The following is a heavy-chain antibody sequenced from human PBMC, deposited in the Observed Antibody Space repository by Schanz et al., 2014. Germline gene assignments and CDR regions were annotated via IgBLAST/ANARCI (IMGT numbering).Heavy chain of an antibody. CDR2: INTHTGNP. J-gene: IGHJ4*02. Sequence: QLQLVQSGAEVKKPGASVKVSCKASGYTFTSYSMNWVRQAPGQGLEWMGWINTHTGNPTYAQGFTGRFVFSLDTSVSTTHLQITNLKADDTAVYYCARGYCAGTSCPIFDYWGQGTLVTVSS. CDR1: GYTFTSYS. V-gene: IGHV7-4-1*02. D-gene: IGHD2-2*01. CDR3: ARGYCAGTSCPIFDY.